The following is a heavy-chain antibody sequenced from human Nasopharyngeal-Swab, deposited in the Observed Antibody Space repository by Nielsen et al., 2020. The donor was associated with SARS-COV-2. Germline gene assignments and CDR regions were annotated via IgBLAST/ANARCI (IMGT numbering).Heavy chain of an antibody. D-gene: IGHD5-12*01. J-gene: IGHJ4*02. CDR1: AFTFGTYS. CDR3: ARDRDSGYDRQFDY. Sequence: GESLKISCAASAFTFGTYSMNWVRQAPGQGLEWVSSISSSSTSIYYADSVKGRFTISRDNAKNSLYLQMNSLRAEDTAVYFCARDRDSGYDRQFDYWGQGTLVTVSS. CDR2: ISSSSTSI. V-gene: IGHV3-21*01.